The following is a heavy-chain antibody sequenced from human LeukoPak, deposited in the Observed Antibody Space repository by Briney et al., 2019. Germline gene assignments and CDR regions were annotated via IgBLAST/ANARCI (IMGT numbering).Heavy chain of an antibody. J-gene: IGHJ5*02. D-gene: IGHD3-16*01. CDR2: ISWNSGRI. V-gene: IGHV3-9*01. CDR1: GFTFDDYA. CDR3: ARSGGGFWFDP. Sequence: GRSLRLSCAASGFTFDDYAMHWVRQAPGKGLEWVSGISWNSGRIAYADSVKGRFTISRDNAKNSLHLQMNSLRVEDTAIYYCARSGGGFWFDPWGQGTLVTVSS.